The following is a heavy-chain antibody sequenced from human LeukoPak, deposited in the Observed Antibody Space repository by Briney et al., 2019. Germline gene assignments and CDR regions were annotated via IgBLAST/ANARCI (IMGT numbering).Heavy chain of an antibody. Sequence: GGSLRLSCAASGFTFSTYTINWVRQAPGKGLEWVSSISSSSSYIYYADSVKGRFTISRDNAKNSLYLQMNSLRAEDTAVYYCASIPGYSSSSGGWGQGTLVTVSS. V-gene: IGHV3-21*01. CDR2: ISSSSSYI. J-gene: IGHJ4*02. D-gene: IGHD6-6*01. CDR3: ASIPGYSSSSGG. CDR1: GFTFSTYT.